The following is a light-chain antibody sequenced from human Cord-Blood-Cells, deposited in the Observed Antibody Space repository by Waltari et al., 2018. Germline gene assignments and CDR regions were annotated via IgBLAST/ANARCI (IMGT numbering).Light chain of an antibody. V-gene: IGKV1-27*01. J-gene: IGKJ2*01. CDR2: AAS. Sequence: DIQMTQSPSSLSASVGDRVTITGRARQGISNYLAWYQQKPGKVPKLLIYAASTLQSGVPSRFSGSGSATDFTLTISSLQPEDVATYYCQKYNSAPYTFGQGTKLEIK. CDR1: QGISNY. CDR3: QKYNSAPYT.